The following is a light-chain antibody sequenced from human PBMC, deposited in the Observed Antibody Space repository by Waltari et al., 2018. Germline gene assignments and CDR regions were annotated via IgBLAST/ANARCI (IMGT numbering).Light chain of an antibody. CDR1: ENVNNY. CDR2: KAS. CDR3: QHNYGTPFT. V-gene: IGKV1-39*01. Sequence: DIQMTQSPSSLSASLGERVTITCRASENVNNYLNWYQQKPGKAPKLLIYKASTLQSGVPSRFSGSGSGTDYTFTISSLQSEDVATYYCQHNYGTPFTFGPGTKLDIK. J-gene: IGKJ3*01.